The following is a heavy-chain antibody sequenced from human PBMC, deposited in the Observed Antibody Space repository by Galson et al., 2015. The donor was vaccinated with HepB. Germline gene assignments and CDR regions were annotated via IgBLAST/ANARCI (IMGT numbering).Heavy chain of an antibody. CDR3: ARGFPVKEYYDNSAFADY. J-gene: IGHJ4*02. CDR1: GYTFTSYD. CDR2: LNPNSGNT. V-gene: IGHV1-8*01. Sequence: SVKVSCKASGYTFTSYDINWVRQAPGQGLEWMGWLNPNSGNTGFAQKFQGRVTMTRNTAISTAYMELSSLRSDDTAVYYCARGFPVKEYYDNSAFADYWGQGTLVTVSS. D-gene: IGHD3-22*01.